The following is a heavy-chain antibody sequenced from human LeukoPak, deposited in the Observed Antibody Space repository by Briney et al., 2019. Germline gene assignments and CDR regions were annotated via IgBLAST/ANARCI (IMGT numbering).Heavy chain of an antibody. CDR1: VFRFSAYA. J-gene: IGHJ4*02. CDR2: IKQDGSDK. V-gene: IGHV3-7*04. CDR3: ARDPYDSSWGLCYFDY. Sequence: PGGSLRLSCAASVFRFSAYAMSWVREAPGKGLEWVANIKQDGSDKYYVDSVKGRFTISRDNAKNSLYLQMNSLRAEDTAVYYCARDPYDSSWGLCYFDYWGQGNLVTVSS. D-gene: IGHD3-22*01.